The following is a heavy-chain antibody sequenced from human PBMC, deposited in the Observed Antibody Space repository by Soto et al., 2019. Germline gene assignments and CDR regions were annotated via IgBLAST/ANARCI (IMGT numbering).Heavy chain of an antibody. CDR2: IFSSGIT. Sequence: SETLSLTCTVSGGSINTFYWSWVRQPAGKGLEWIGRIFSSGITSFNPSLECRVAMSVDTSKDHCSLNLSSVTAADMAVYYCAREGSYSAYNFAHGIQLWSFDFWGRGALFTVSS. D-gene: IGHD5-12*01. V-gene: IGHV4-4*07. CDR1: GGSINTFY. CDR3: AREGSYSAYNFAHGIQLWSFDF. J-gene: IGHJ4*02.